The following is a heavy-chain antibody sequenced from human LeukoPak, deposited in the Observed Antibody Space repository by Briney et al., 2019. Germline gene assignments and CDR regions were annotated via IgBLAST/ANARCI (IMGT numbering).Heavy chain of an antibody. CDR3: ARGLRRIPNYGMDV. V-gene: IGHV1-69*04. J-gene: IGHJ6*02. Sequence: SVKVSCKASGGTFSSYAISWVRQAPGQGLERMGRIIPILGIANYAQKFQGRVTITADKSTSTAYMELSSLRSEDTAVYYCARGLRRIPNYGMDVWGQGTTVTVSS. CDR1: GGTFSSYA. CDR2: IIPILGIA.